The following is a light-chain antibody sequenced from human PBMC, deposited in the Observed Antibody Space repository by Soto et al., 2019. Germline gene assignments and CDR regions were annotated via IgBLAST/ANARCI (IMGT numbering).Light chain of an antibody. V-gene: IGKV3-11*01. J-gene: IGKJ5*01. Sequence: EVVLTQSPATLSLSPGERATLSCRASQSVRTYLAWYQQKPGQAPRLLIHDASSRATGIPARFSGSGSGTDFTLTISSLEPEDFAVYYCQQRTNWPPSTFGQGTRLEI. CDR3: QQRTNWPPST. CDR2: DAS. CDR1: QSVRTY.